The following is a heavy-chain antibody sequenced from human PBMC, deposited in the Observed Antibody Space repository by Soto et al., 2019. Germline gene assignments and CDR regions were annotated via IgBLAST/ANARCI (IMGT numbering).Heavy chain of an antibody. J-gene: IGHJ4*02. CDR3: ARAPSASTVTKKYYFDY. CDR2: INAGNGNT. V-gene: IGHV1-3*01. CDR1: GYTFTSYA. Sequence: GASVKVSCKASGYTFTSYAMHWVRQAPGQRLEWMGWINAGNGNTKYSQKFQGRVTITRDTSASTAYMELSSLRSEDTAVYYCARAPSASTVTKKYYFDYWGQGTLVTVSS. D-gene: IGHD4-17*01.